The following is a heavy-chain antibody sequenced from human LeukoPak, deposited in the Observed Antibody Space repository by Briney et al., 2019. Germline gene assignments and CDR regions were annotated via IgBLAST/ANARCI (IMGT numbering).Heavy chain of an antibody. CDR1: GFTFSNAW. D-gene: IGHD3-16*02. V-gene: IGHV3-15*01. CDR2: INSKTDGGTT. CDR3: TPTFRLRFGELSLRPAMKEH. J-gene: IGHJ4*02. Sequence: PGGSLRLSCAASGFTFSNAWMSWVRQAPGKGLEWVGRINSKTDGGTTDYAAPVKGRFTISRDDSKNTLYLQMNSLKTEDTAVYYRTPTFRLRFGELSLRPAMKEHRGQGTLVTVSS.